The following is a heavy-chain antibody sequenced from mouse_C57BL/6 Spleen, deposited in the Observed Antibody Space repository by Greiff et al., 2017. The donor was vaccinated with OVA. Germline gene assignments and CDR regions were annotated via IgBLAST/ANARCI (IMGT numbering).Heavy chain of an antibody. Sequence: QVQLKQSGAELVRPGTSVQMSCKASGYTFTNYWIGWAKQRPGHGLEWIGDIYPGGGYTNYNEKFKGKATLTADKSSSTAYMQFSSLTSEDSAIYYCARSDYDYDRSFAYWGQGTLVTVSA. V-gene: IGHV1-63*01. CDR2: IYPGGGYT. CDR3: ARSDYDYDRSFAY. CDR1: GYTFTNYW. J-gene: IGHJ3*01. D-gene: IGHD2-4*01.